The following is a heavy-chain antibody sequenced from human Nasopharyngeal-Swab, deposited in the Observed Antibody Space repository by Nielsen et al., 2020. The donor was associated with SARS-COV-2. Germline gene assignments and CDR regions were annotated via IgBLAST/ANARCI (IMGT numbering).Heavy chain of an antibody. V-gene: IGHV3-30*18. Sequence: GRQAPGKGLEWGAVISYDGSNKYYADSVKGRFTISRDNSKNTLYLQMNSLRAEDTAVYYCAKDYRVVAAAGTDYYYYMDVWGKGTTVTVSS. D-gene: IGHD6-13*01. CDR2: ISYDGSNK. CDR3: AKDYRVVAAAGTDYYYYMDV. J-gene: IGHJ6*03.